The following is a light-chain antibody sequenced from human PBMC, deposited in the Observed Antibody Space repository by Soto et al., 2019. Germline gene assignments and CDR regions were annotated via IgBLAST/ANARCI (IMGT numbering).Light chain of an antibody. CDR3: LSYDSSLSGSV. Sequence: QSVLTQPPSVSGAPGQRVTISCTGSSSNIGAGYDVHWYQQLPGTAPKLLIYGNSNRPSGVPDRFSGSKSGTSGSLAITGLKADDEADYHCLSYDSSLSGSVFGRGTKLTVL. J-gene: IGLJ3*02. CDR1: SSNIGAGYD. V-gene: IGLV1-40*01. CDR2: GNS.